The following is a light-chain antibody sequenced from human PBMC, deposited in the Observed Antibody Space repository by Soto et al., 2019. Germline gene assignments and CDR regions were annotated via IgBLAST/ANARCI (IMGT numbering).Light chain of an antibody. Sequence: QPVVTQPPSASGTPGQRVTISCSGSSSNIGSNTVNWYQQLPGTAPKLLVYTNNQRPSGVPDRFSGSKSGTSASLAIIGLQSEDEADYYCAAWDDSLDGYVFGTGTKLTVL. CDR2: TNN. CDR3: AAWDDSLDGYV. V-gene: IGLV1-44*01. J-gene: IGLJ1*01. CDR1: SSNIGSNT.